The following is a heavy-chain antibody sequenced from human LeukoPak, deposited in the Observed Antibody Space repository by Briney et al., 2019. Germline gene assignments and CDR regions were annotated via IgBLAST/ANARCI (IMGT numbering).Heavy chain of an antibody. CDR1: GFTFSDYY. CDR2: ISRSSGTI. V-gene: IGHV3-11*01. CDR3: VREAKMTNIL. Sequence: NPGGSLRLSCAASGFTFSDYYMTWLRQAPGKGVEWVSHISRSSGTIYYADSVQGRFTVSRDNGKKSLYLQMSYLRAEDTAVYYCVREAKMTNILWGQGTLVTVSS. D-gene: IGHD2-21*01. J-gene: IGHJ4*02.